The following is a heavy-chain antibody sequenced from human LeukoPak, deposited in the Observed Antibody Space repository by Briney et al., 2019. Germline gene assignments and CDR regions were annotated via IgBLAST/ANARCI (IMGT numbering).Heavy chain of an antibody. Sequence: ASVKVSCKASGYTFPSYDISWVRQAPGQGLEWMGWISAYNGNTKYAQKLQGRVTMTTDTSTSTAYLELRSLRSDDTAVYYCARPRIAAAFHAFDIWGQGTMVTVSS. J-gene: IGHJ3*02. CDR2: ISAYNGNT. V-gene: IGHV1-18*01. CDR3: ARPRIAAAFHAFDI. CDR1: GYTFPSYD. D-gene: IGHD6-13*01.